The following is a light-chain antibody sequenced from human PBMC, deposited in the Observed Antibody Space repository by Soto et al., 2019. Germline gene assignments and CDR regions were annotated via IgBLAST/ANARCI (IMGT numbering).Light chain of an antibody. CDR1: NLGDKY. V-gene: IGLV3-1*01. CDR3: QTWDSSTDVI. CDR2: QDS. Sequence: SSELTQAPSVSVSPGQTASITCSGDNLGDKYVCWYQQRPGQSPVLVIYQDSKRPSGIPERFTGSNSGNTATLTISGTQAMDEADYYCQTWDSSTDVIFGGGTKLTVL. J-gene: IGLJ2*01.